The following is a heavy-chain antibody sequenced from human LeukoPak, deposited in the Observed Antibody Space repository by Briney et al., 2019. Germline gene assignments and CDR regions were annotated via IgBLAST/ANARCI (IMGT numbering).Heavy chain of an antibody. J-gene: IGHJ4*02. CDR3: ARVGESSGYYSVFDY. CDR2: INHSGST. Sequence: PSETLSLTCAVYGGSFSDYYWSWIRQPPGKGLEWIGEINHSGSTNYNPSLESRVTISVDTSKNQFSLKLRSVTAADTAVYYCARVGESSGYYSVFDYWGQGTLVTVSS. CDR1: GGSFSDYY. D-gene: IGHD3-22*01. V-gene: IGHV4-34*01.